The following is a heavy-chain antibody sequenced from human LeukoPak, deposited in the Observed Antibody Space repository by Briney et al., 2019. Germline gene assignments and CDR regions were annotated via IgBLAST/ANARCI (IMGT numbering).Heavy chain of an antibody. D-gene: IGHD4-23*01. CDR2: ISGSGGST. Sequence: PGGSLRLSCAASGFTFSSYAMSWVRQAPGKGLEWVSAISGSGGSTYYADSVKGRFTISRDNSKNTLYLQMNSLRAEDTAVYYCAKDTLLPDYGGNSVFDYWGQGTLVTVSS. CDR3: AKDTLLPDYGGNSVFDY. CDR1: GFTFSSYA. J-gene: IGHJ4*02. V-gene: IGHV3-23*01.